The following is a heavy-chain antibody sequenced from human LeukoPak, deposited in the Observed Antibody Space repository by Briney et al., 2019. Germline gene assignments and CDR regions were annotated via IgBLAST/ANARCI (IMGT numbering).Heavy chain of an antibody. CDR3: SRDHPGSNSLNS. D-gene: IGHD4-11*01. Sequence: GGSLRLSCAAPGFTFNNYWMHWVRQAPGKGLEWVSRLKTDGSRTNYADSVEGRFTISRDNTKNTLYLQMNSLRAEDTAIYYCSRDHPGSNSLNSWGQGTLVTVSS. CDR1: GFTFNNYW. J-gene: IGHJ4*02. V-gene: IGHV3-74*01. CDR2: LKTDGSRT.